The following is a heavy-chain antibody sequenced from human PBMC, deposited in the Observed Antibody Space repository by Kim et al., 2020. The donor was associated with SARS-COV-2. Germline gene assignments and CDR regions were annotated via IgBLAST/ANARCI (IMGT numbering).Heavy chain of an antibody. Sequence: GESLKISCKGSGYSFTSYWIIWVRQMPGKGLEWMGRIEPSDSYTNYSPSFQGHVTIAADKSISTAYLQWSSLKASDTAMYYCARRRAVVGYFDWYLYGDAFDIWGQGKMVTVSS. CDR2: IEPSDSYT. V-gene: IGHV5-10-1*01. J-gene: IGHJ3*02. D-gene: IGHD3-9*01. CDR1: GYSFTSYW. CDR3: ARRRAVVGYFDWYLYGDAFDI.